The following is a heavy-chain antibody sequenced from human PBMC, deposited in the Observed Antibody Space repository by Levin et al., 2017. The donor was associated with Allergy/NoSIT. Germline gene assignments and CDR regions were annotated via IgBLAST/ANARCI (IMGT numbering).Heavy chain of an antibody. CDR1: GFTFDDYA. CDR2: ISWNSGSI. V-gene: IGHV3-9*01. Sequence: SLKISCAASGFTFDDYAMHWVRQAPGKGLEWVSGISWNSGSIGYADSVKGRFTISRDNAKNSLYLQMNSLRAEDTALYYCAKTHWGIAWDPRAGAFDIWGQGTMVTVSS. J-gene: IGHJ3*02. D-gene: IGHD7-27*01. CDR3: AKTHWGIAWDPRAGAFDI.